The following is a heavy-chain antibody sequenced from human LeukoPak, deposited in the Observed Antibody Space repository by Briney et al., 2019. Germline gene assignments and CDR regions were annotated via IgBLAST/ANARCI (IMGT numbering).Heavy chain of an antibody. CDR1: GFTFSSYA. V-gene: IGHV3-23*01. D-gene: IGHD3-10*01. J-gene: IGHJ6*03. CDR2: VSRSGGST. Sequence: GGTLRLSCAASGFTFSSYAMNWVRQAPGKGLEWVSCVSRSGGSTDYADSVKGRFTISRDNSKNTLYLQMNSLRAEDTAVYYCAKVHLGGSGSYFPTYYYYYYMDVWGKGTTVTVSS. CDR3: AKVHLGGSGSYFPTYYYYYYMDV.